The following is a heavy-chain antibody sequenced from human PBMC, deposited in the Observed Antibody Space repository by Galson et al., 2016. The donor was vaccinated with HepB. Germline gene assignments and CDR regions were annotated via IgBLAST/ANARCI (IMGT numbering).Heavy chain of an antibody. CDR1: GFSLTTSGMR. Sequence: PALVKPTQTLTLTCTFSGFSLTTSGMRVSWIRQPPGKALEWLARIDWDDNRFYSTSLKTRLTITKDTSKNQVVLTMTNMDPVDTATYYCAHSTAAAGSMYIELDYWGQGTLVTVSS. CDR3: AHSTAAAGSMYIELDY. V-gene: IGHV2-70*04. D-gene: IGHD6-13*01. J-gene: IGHJ4*02. CDR2: IDWDDNR.